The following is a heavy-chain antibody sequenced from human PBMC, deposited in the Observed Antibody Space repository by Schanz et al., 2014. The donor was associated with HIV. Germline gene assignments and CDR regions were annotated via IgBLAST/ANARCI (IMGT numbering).Heavy chain of an antibody. J-gene: IGHJ4*02. CDR2: IWYDGSNK. CDR3: ARDLNVGRHFDH. CDR1: GFTFSTSG. D-gene: IGHD1-26*01. Sequence: QVQLVESGGGVVQPGRSLRLSCAASGFTFSTSGMHWVRQVPARGLEWVAMIWYDGSNKFYADSVKGRFTISRDNSKNTLYLQLGSLRTEDTAVYYCARDLNVGRHFDHWGQGTLVTVSS. V-gene: IGHV3-33*01.